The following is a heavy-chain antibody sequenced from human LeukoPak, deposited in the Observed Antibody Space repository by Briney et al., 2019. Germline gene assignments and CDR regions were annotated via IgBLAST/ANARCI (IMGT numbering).Heavy chain of an antibody. V-gene: IGHV1-69-2*01. D-gene: IGHD1-1*01. CDR1: GYTFTDYY. CDR2: VDPEDGET. Sequence: ASVKISCKASGYTFTDYYMHWVQQAPGKGLEWMGRVDPEDGETIYAEKFQGRVTKTADTSTDTAYMELSSLRSEDTAVYYCARNDGDYWGQGTLVTVSS. J-gene: IGHJ4*02. CDR3: ARNDGDY.